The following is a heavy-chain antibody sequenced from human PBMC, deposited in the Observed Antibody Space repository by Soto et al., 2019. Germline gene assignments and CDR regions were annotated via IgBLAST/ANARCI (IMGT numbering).Heavy chain of an antibody. J-gene: IGHJ6*03. V-gene: IGHV4-59*08. D-gene: IGHD3-9*01. CDR3: ASHYDILTGDPPHYYYYYMDV. Sequence: SETLSLTCTVSGGSISSYYWSWIRQPPGKGLEWIGYIYYSGSTNYNPSLKSRVTISVDTSKNQFSLKLSSVTAADTAVYYCASHYDILTGDPPHYYYYYMDVWGKGTTVTVSS. CDR2: IYYSGST. CDR1: GGSISSYY.